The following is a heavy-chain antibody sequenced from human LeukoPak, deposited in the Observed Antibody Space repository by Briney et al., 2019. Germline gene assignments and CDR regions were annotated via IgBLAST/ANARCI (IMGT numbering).Heavy chain of an antibody. V-gene: IGHV3-13*04. J-gene: IGHJ3*02. CDR1: GFTFSTYD. Sequence: GGSLRLSCAASGFTFSTYDIHWVRQPTGKGLEWVSAIGAAGGTYYPGSVKGRFTISREKDKTSLYLQMKSHSAGDEAVYECARGSREPTGGHAFDMWGQGTMVTVSS. CDR3: ARGSREPTGGHAFDM. CDR2: IGAAGGT. D-gene: IGHD2-15*01.